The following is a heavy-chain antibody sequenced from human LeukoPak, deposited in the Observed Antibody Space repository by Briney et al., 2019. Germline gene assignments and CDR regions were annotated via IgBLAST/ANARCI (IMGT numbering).Heavy chain of an antibody. CDR1: GFTFSSYA. CDR3: AKRRDYYDSSGYYRGYYFDY. Sequence: PGGSLRLSCADSGFTFSSYAMSWVRQAPGKGLEWVSSISGSSTRTYYADSVKGRFTVSRDNPKNTLYLQMNSLRAEDTAVYYCAKRRDYYDSSGYYRGYYFDYWGQGTLVTVSS. CDR2: ISGSSTRT. D-gene: IGHD3-22*01. V-gene: IGHV3-23*01. J-gene: IGHJ4*02.